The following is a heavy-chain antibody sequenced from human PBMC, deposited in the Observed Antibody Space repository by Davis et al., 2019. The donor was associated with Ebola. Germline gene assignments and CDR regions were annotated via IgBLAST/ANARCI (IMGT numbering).Heavy chain of an antibody. CDR1: GFTFSGSA. J-gene: IGHJ6*02. CDR3: TTDLRITIFGVV. Sequence: GGSLRLSCAASGFTFSGSAMHWVRQASGKGLEWVSSISSSSTYIYYADSVKGRFTISRDNAKNSLYLQMNSLRAEDTAVYYCTTDLRITIFGVVWGQGTTVTVSS. D-gene: IGHD3-3*01. V-gene: IGHV3-21*03. CDR2: ISSSSTYI.